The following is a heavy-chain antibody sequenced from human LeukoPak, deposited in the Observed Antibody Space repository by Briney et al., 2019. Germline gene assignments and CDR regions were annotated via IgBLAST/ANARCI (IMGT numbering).Heavy chain of an antibody. CDR2: ISYDGSNK. Sequence: GGSLRLSCAASGFTFTSYAMHCVRQAPGKGLEGGAVISYDGSNKYYADSVKGRFTISRDNSKTTLYLQMNSLRAEDTAVYYCARGPERTGVGTRSYCDMDVWGQGTTVTVSS. CDR3: ARGPERTGVGTRSYCDMDV. CDR1: GFTFTSYA. J-gene: IGHJ6*02. V-gene: IGHV3-30-3*01. D-gene: IGHD2-8*01.